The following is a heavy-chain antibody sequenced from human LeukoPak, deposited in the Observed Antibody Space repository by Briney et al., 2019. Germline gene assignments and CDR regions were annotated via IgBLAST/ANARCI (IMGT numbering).Heavy chain of an antibody. CDR3: AKDQLFRYGYSYGLTLTD. D-gene: IGHD5-18*01. CDR1: GFTFSSYG. J-gene: IGHJ4*02. Sequence: GGSLRLSCAASGFTFSSYGIHWVRQAPGKGLEWVAVISYDGSNKYYADSVKGRFTISRDNSKNTLYLQMNSLRAEDTAVYYCAKDQLFRYGYSYGLTLTDWGQGTLVTVSS. CDR2: ISYDGSNK. V-gene: IGHV3-30*18.